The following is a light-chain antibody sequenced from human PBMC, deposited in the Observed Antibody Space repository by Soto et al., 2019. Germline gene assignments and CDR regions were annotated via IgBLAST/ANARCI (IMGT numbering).Light chain of an antibody. CDR2: DVS. V-gene: IGLV2-14*03. Sequence: QPELTQPASVSGSRGQSITISCTGSSSDVGTYNSVSWYQQHPGKAPKLIIYDVSNRPSGVSNRFSGSKSGNTASLTISGLQTEDEADYYCGSYTSSSSWVFGGGTKVTVL. CDR3: GSYTSSSSWV. CDR1: SSDVGTYNS. J-gene: IGLJ3*02.